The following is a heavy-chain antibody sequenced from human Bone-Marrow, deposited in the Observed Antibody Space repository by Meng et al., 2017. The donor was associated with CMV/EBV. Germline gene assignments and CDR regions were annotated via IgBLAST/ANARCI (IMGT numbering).Heavy chain of an antibody. CDR1: GFTFSSYA. CDR3: AKATYGDYVGWFGP. CDR2: ISGSGGST. J-gene: IGHJ5*02. V-gene: IGHV3-23*01. Sequence: GESLKISCAASGFTFSSYAMSWVRQAPGKGLEWVSAISGSGGSTYYADSVKGRFTISRDNSKNTLYLQMNSLRAEDTAVYYWAKATYGDYVGWFGPWGQRPLV. D-gene: IGHD4-17*01.